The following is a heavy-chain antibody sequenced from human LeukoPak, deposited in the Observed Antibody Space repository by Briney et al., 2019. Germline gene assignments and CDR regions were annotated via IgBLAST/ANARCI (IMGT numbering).Heavy chain of an antibody. CDR2: IYYSGST. V-gene: IGHV4-31*03. D-gene: IGHD2-2*01. CDR1: GGSISSGGYY. Sequence: PSETLSLTCTVSGGSISSGGYYWSWIRQHPGKGLEWIGYIYYSGSTYYNPSLKSRVTISVDTSKNQFSLKLSSVTAADTAVYYCARYCSSTSCQTNFDYWGQGTLVTVSS. J-gene: IGHJ4*02. CDR3: ARYCSSTSCQTNFDY.